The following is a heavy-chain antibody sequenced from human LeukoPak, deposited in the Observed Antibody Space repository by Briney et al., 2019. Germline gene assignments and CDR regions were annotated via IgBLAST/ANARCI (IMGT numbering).Heavy chain of an antibody. CDR2: ISYDGSNK. CDR1: GFTFSSYA. V-gene: IGHV3-30*04. J-gene: IGHJ4*02. D-gene: IGHD6-13*01. Sequence: PGGSLRLSCAASGFTFSSYAMHWVRQAPGKGLEWVAVISYDGSNKYYADSVKGRFTISRDNSKNTLYLQMNSLRAEDTAVYYCARDPGSSWYHPAPWYFDYWGQGTLVTVSS. CDR3: ARDPGSSWYHPAPWYFDY.